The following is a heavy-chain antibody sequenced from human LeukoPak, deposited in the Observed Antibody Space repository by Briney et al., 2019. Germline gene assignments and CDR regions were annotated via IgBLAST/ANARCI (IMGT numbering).Heavy chain of an antibody. D-gene: IGHD2-15*01. V-gene: IGHV1-2*02. J-gene: IGHJ6*02. CDR2: LNPHSGGT. CDR1: GYTLRDYY. Sequence: APVKVSCKASGYTLRDYYIYWVRQAPGQGLEWLGWLNPHSGGTNYAQKFQGRVTLTSDTSISTAYMELSLLTSDDTAIYYCARGLRIINGLDVWGQGTTVIVSS. CDR3: ARGLRIINGLDV.